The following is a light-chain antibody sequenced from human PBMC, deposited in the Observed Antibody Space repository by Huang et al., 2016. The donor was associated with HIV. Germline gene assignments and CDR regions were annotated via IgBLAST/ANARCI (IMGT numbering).Light chain of an antibody. CDR1: QSLLHSDGNTY. CDR3: MQGTHWPLT. V-gene: IGKV2-30*02. CDR2: KVS. Sequence: DVVMTQSPLSLPVTLGQPASISCRSSQSLLHSDGNTYLIWLQQRPGHSPRRLLYKVSNRDSGVPDIFSGSGSGSDFTLRISRVEPEDVGVYYCMQGTHWPLTFGGGTKVEIK. J-gene: IGKJ4*01.